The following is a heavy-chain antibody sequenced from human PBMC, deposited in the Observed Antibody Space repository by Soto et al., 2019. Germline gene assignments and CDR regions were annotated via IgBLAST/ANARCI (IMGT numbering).Heavy chain of an antibody. CDR3: ARVSSSWYKAYFDY. D-gene: IGHD6-13*01. J-gene: IGHJ4*02. V-gene: IGHV1-69*12. CDR2: IIPIFGTT. CDR1: GGTFSNYA. Sequence: QVQLVQSGAEVKKPGSSVKVSCKASGGTFSNYAISWVRQAPGQGLEWMGGIIPIFGTTDYAQRFQGRVTITAYGSTSTAYMELSSLRSEDTAVYYCARVSSSWYKAYFDYWGQGTLVTVSS.